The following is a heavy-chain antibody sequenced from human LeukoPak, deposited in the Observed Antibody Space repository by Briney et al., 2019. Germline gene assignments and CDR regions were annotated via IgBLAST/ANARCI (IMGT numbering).Heavy chain of an antibody. CDR2: ISGSGGHT. CDR1: GFTFSNFA. V-gene: IGHV3-23*01. Sequence: PGGSLRLSCAASGFTFSNFAMHWVRQAPGKGPEWVSSISGSGGHTYFADSVKGRFTISRDNSKNTLDLQMNSLKVEDTAVYYCAKFRYHSNDNNYLDFNYWGQGTLVTVSS. CDR3: AKFRYHSNDNNYLDFNY. D-gene: IGHD3-22*01. J-gene: IGHJ4*02.